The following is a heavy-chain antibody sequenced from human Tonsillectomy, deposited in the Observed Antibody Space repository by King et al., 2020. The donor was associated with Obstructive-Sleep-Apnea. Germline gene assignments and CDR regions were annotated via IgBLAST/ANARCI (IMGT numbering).Heavy chain of an antibody. Sequence: VQLQQSGPSLVKPSQTLSLTCAISGDSVSSNRAAWNWIRQSPSRGLEWLGRTYYRSKWYNGFAIYVKSRITINPDTSKNHLSLQVTSVTPEDTAVYYCARQNIVAPGAWFDPWGQGTLATVSS. CDR1: GDSVSSNRAA. J-gene: IGHJ5*02. CDR3: ARQNIVAPGAWFDP. V-gene: IGHV6-1*01. CDR2: TYYRSKWYN. D-gene: IGHD5-12*01.